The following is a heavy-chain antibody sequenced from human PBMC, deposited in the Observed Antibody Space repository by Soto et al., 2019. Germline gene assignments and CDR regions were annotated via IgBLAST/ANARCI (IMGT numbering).Heavy chain of an antibody. Sequence: PGGSLRLSCAASGFTFSSYSMNWVRQAPGKGLEWVSYISSSSSTIYYADSVKGRFTISRDNAKNSLYLQMNSLRDEDTAVYYCARGVSRYFTNYYYGMDVWGQGTTVTVSS. CDR1: GFTFSSYS. CDR2: ISSSSSTI. J-gene: IGHJ6*02. CDR3: ARGVSRYFTNYYYGMDV. V-gene: IGHV3-48*02. D-gene: IGHD3-9*01.